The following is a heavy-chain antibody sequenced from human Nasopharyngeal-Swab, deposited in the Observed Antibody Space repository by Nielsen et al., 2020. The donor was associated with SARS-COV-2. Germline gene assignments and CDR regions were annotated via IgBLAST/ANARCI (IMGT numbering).Heavy chain of an antibody. J-gene: IGHJ4*02. Sequence: ASVKVPCKVSGYSFTSYGISWVRQAPGQGLEWMGWISGYDGNIKYAQNFQDRATMTTDTSTSTAYMELRSLRSDDTAVFYCARAGYSSSLDSWGQGTLVTVSS. D-gene: IGHD6-13*01. CDR3: ARAGYSSSLDS. CDR1: GYSFTSYG. V-gene: IGHV1-18*01. CDR2: ISGYDGNI.